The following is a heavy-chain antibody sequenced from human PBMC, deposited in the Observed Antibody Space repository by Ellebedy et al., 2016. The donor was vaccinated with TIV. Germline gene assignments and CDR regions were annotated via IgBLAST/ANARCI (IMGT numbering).Heavy chain of an antibody. CDR3: AREYYGSGSYGTLYDY. CDR1: GYTFTGYY. Sequence: AASVKVSCKASGYTFTGYYMHWVRQAPGQGLEWMGWINPNSGGTNYAQKFQGRVTMTRDTSISTAYMELSRLRSDDTAVYYCAREYYGSGSYGTLYDYWGQGTLVTVSS. V-gene: IGHV1-2*02. J-gene: IGHJ4*02. D-gene: IGHD3-10*01. CDR2: INPNSGGT.